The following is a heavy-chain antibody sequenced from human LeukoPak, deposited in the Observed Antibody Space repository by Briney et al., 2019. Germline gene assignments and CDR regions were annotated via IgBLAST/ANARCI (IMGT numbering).Heavy chain of an antibody. J-gene: IGHJ5*02. CDR3: ARDSPMGSS. V-gene: IGHV3-21*01. Sequence: PGGSLRLSCAASGFTFSSYSINWVRQAPGKGLEWVSSITSGSSSIYYAGSVKGRFTISRDNAKNSLYLQMNSLRAEDTAVYYCARDSPMGSSWGQGTLVTVSP. CDR2: ITSGSSSI. D-gene: IGHD3-16*01. CDR1: GFTFSSYS.